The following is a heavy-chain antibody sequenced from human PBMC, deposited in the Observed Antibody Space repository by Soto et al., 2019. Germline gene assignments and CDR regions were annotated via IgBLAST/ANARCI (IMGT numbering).Heavy chain of an antibody. V-gene: IGHV4-4*07. CDR2: IYSSGGT. Sequence: PSETLSLTCTVSGGSISSYYWSWIRQPAGKGLEWIGRIYSSGGTNYNPSLKSRVTMSVDTSKNQFSLKLTSVTAADTAVYYCARGRAVIGNDSWFDPWGQGTLVTVS. D-gene: IGHD1-20*01. J-gene: IGHJ5*02. CDR1: GGSISSYY. CDR3: ARGRAVIGNDSWFDP.